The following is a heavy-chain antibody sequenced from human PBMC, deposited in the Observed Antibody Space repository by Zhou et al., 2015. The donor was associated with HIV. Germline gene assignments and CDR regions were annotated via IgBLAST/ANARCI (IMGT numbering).Heavy chain of an antibody. Sequence: QVQLLQSGAEVKKPDSSVRVSCKGSGDAFSSYSISWVRQAPGQGLQWMGRIIPLFGTPEYAQTFQDRVTISADEYTNTVYMEVSRLTADDTAVYYCARIPTVTTDRYHHYGMDVWGQGTTVTVSS. V-gene: IGHV1-69*01. J-gene: IGHJ6*02. CDR3: ARIPTVTTDRYHHYGMDV. CDR2: IIPLFGTP. D-gene: IGHD4-17*01. CDR1: GDAFSSYS.